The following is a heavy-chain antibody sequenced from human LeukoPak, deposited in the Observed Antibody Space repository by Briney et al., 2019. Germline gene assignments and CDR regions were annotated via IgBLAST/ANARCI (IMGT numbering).Heavy chain of an antibody. J-gene: IGHJ4*02. V-gene: IGHV3-21*01. D-gene: IGHD2-2*01. CDR1: GFTFSSYS. Sequence: GGSLRLSCAASGFTFSSYSMNWVRLAPGKGLEWVSSISSSSSYIYYADSVKGRFTISRDNAKNSLYLQMNSLRAEDTAVYYCARDGRRYCSSTSCYVVYWGQGTLVTVSS. CDR3: ARDGRRYCSSTSCYVVY. CDR2: ISSSSSYI.